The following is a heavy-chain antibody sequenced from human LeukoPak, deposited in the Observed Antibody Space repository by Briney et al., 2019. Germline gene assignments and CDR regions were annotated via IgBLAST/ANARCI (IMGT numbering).Heavy chain of an antibody. D-gene: IGHD3/OR15-3a*01. J-gene: IGHJ4*02. V-gene: IGHV4-39*01. CDR1: GGSVSSSTYY. CDR3: ARQTGSGLFILP. Sequence: SETLSLTCTVSGGSVSSSTYYWGWIRQPPGKGLEWIGTFYYSESPYYNPSLKTRVTISVDTSTNQFSLRLTSVTAADTAVYYCARQTGSGLFILPGGQGTLVTVSS. CDR2: FYYSESP.